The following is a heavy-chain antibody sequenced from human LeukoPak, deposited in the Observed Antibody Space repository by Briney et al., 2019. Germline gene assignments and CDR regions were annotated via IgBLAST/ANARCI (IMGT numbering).Heavy chain of an antibody. J-gene: IGHJ4*02. V-gene: IGHV3-11*05. CDR3: ARDNGNKYYFDY. CDR2: ISSNSKYT. CDR1: GFMFSDYF. D-gene: IGHD2-8*01. Sequence: GGSLRLSCAASGFMFSDYFTSWIRQAPGKELWWISYISSNSKYTKYADSVKGRFTISRDNAKKSLYLQMNSLRAEDTAVYYCARDNGNKYYFDYWGQGTLVTVSS.